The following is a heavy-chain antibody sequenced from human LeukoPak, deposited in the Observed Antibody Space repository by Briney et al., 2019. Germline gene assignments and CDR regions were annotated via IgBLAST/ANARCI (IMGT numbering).Heavy chain of an antibody. J-gene: IGHJ4*02. D-gene: IGHD5-12*01. CDR1: GFXFSSYS. CDR3: ARLWDYDSSPDY. V-gene: IGHV3-21*01. CDR2: ISSSSSYI. Sequence: GGSLRLSCAASGFXFSSYSINWVRQAPGKGLEWVSSISSSSSYIYYADSVKGRFTISRDNAKNSLYLQMNSLRAEDTAVYYCARLWDYDSSPDYWGQGTLVTVSS.